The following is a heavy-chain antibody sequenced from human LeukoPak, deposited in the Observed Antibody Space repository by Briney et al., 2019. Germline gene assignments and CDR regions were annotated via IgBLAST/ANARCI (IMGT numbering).Heavy chain of an antibody. J-gene: IGHJ3*02. Sequence: PSETLSLTCTVSGGSISSYYWSWIRQPPGKGLEWIGYIYYNGSTNYNPSLKSRVTISVDTSKNQFSLKLSSVTAADTAVYYCARTRITIFGVVPDAFDIWGQGTMVIVSS. CDR1: GGSISSYY. CDR3: ARTRITIFGVVPDAFDI. CDR2: IYYNGST. D-gene: IGHD3-3*01. V-gene: IGHV4-59*01.